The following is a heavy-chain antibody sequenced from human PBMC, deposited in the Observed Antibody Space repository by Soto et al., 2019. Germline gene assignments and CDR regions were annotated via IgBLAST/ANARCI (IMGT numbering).Heavy chain of an antibody. D-gene: IGHD2-2*01. Sequence: PGGSLRLSCAASGFTFDDYAMHWVRQAPGKGLEWVSGISWSGGTIAYADSVKGRFTISRDNAKNSLYLQMNSLRVEDTALYYCTKDACSTSCGFDSWGQGTLVTVSS. CDR3: TKDACSTSCGFDS. J-gene: IGHJ4*02. V-gene: IGHV3-9*01. CDR1: GFTFDDYA. CDR2: ISWSGGTI.